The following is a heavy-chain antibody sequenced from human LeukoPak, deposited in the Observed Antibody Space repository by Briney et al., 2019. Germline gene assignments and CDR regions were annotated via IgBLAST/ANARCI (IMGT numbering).Heavy chain of an antibody. V-gene: IGHV3-30-3*01. D-gene: IGHD3-10*01. CDR2: ISYDGSNK. J-gene: IGHJ6*03. CDR1: GFTFSSYA. CDR3: ARDPALVSGSYYLLWYMDV. Sequence: GGSLRLSCAASGFTFSSYAMHWVRQAPGKGLEWVAVISYDGSNKYYADSVKGRFTISRDNSKNTLYLQMNSLRAEDTAVYYCARDPALVSGSYYLLWYMDVWGKGTTDTVSS.